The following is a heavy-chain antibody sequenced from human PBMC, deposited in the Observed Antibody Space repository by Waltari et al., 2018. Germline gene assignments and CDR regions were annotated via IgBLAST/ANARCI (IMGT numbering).Heavy chain of an antibody. J-gene: IGHJ4*02. V-gene: IGHV1-8*02. CDR3: ARQSPIVVVVAAPFFDY. CDR2: MNPNSGNT. Sequence: QVQLVQSGAEVKKPGSSVKVSCKASGGTFSSYTISWVRQATGQGLEWMGWMNPNSGNTGYAQKFQGRVTMTRNTSISTAYMELSSLRSEDTAVYYCARQSPIVVVVAAPFFDYWGQGTLVTVSS. D-gene: IGHD2-15*01. CDR1: GGTFSSYT.